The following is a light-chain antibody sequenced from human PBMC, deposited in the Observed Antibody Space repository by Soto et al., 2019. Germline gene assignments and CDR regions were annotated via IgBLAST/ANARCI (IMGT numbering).Light chain of an antibody. CDR1: QNIYNY. CDR3: HQRSNWPLT. CDR2: DAS. V-gene: IGKV3-11*01. Sequence: EIVSTQSPATLSLSPGERATLSCRASQNIYNYLDWYQQKPGQTPRLLIRDASNRATGVPARFSGSGSGTDFTLTISSLAPEDFAFYYCHQRSNWPLTFGGGTKVEIQ. J-gene: IGKJ4*01.